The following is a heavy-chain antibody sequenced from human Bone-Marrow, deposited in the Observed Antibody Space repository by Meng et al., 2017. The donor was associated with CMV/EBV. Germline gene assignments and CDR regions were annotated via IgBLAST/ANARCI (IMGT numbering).Heavy chain of an antibody. CDR3: AKDQLLFGGPNAYFDD. D-gene: IGHD3-16*01. J-gene: IGHJ4*02. V-gene: IGHV3-21*01. CDR2: ISSSSNYI. Sequence: GESLKISCAASGFTFSSYSINWVRQAPGKGLEWVSSISSSSNYIYYADSVKGRFTISRDNAKNSLYLQMNSLRAEETAMYYCAKDQLLFGGPNAYFDDWGQGTLVTVSS. CDR1: GFTFSSYS.